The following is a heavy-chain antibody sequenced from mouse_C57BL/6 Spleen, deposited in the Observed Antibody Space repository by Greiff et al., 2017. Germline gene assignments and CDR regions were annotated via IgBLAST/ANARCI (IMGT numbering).Heavy chain of an antibody. Sequence: QVQLQQSGAELVKPGASVKISCKASGYAFSSYWMNWVKQRPGKGLEWIGPIYPGDGDTTYNGKFKGKATLTADKSSSTAYMQLSSLTSEDSAVYFCAREGYDAGNFDYWGQGTTLTVSS. CDR2: IYPGDGDT. J-gene: IGHJ2*01. D-gene: IGHD2-2*01. CDR3: AREGYDAGNFDY. CDR1: GYAFSSYW. V-gene: IGHV1-80*01.